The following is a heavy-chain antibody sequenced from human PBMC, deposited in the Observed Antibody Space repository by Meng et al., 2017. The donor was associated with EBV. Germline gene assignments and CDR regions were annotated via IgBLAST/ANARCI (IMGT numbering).Heavy chain of an antibody. CDR3: ARSSPVRFGELSN. CDR2: IYYSGST. D-gene: IGHD3-10*01. Sequence: HLQLQESGPGLVKPSETLSLTCTVSGGSVSSSSYYWGWIRQPTGKGLEWIGSIYYSGSTYYNPSLKSRVTISLDTSKNQFSLKLSSVTAADTAVYYCARSSPVRFGELSNWGQGTLGTVSS. J-gene: IGHJ4*02. V-gene: IGHV4-39*07. CDR1: GGSVSSSSYY.